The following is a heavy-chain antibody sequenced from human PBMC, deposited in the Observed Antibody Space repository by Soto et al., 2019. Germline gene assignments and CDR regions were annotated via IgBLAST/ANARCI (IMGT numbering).Heavy chain of an antibody. CDR1: GFTFISFA. J-gene: IGHJ6*02. Sequence: PGGSLRLSCAASGFTFISFAMSWVRQAPGKGLEWVSSISGSGGNTYYADSVKGRFTISRDNSKNTLYLRINSLRAEDTAVYYCAKDPGYCSVTTCPNYYYYGMDVWGQGTTVTVSS. CDR3: AKDPGYCSVTTCPNYYYYGMDV. V-gene: IGHV3-23*01. CDR2: ISGSGGNT. D-gene: IGHD2-15*01.